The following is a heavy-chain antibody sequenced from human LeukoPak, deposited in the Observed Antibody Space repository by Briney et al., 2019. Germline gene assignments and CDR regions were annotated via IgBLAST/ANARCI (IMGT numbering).Heavy chain of an antibody. CDR2: ISSSSSTI. J-gene: IGHJ4*02. D-gene: IGHD3-3*01. V-gene: IGHV3-48*01. CDR1: GFTFSSYS. CDR3: ARDYDFWSGYPTYDY. Sequence: GGSLRLSCAASGFTFSSYSMNWVRQAPGKGLEWVSYISSSSSTIYYADSVKGRFTISRDNAKNSLYLQMNSLRAEDTAVYYCARDYDFWSGYPTYDYWGQGTLVTVSS.